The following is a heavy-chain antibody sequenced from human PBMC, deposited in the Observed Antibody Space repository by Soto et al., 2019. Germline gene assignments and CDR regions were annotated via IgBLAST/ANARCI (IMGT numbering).Heavy chain of an antibody. D-gene: IGHD3-22*01. CDR3: ARSTYYYDSSGPTGGSWFDP. J-gene: IGHJ5*02. CDR2: IIPIFGTA. Sequence: SVKVSCKASGGTFSSYAIGWVRQAPGQGLEWMGGIIPIFGTANYAQKFQGRVTITADESTSTAYMELSSLRSEDTAVYYCARSTYYYDSSGPTGGSWFDPWGQGTLVTVSS. CDR1: GGTFSSYA. V-gene: IGHV1-69*13.